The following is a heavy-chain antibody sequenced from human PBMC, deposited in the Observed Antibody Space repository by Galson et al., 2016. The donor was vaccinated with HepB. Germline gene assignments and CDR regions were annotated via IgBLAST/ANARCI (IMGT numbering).Heavy chain of an antibody. CDR1: GFTFDDYA. V-gene: IGHV3-9*01. CDR3: VRDGVSSGWFPEY. J-gene: IGHJ4*02. Sequence: SLRLSCAASGFTFDDYAMHWVRQTPGKGLEWVSSIRGNSGRIGYADSVKGRFTISRDNAKNSLYLQMNSLRAEDTALYYCVRDGVSSGWFPEYWGQGTLVTVSS. D-gene: IGHD6-19*01. CDR2: IRGNSGRI.